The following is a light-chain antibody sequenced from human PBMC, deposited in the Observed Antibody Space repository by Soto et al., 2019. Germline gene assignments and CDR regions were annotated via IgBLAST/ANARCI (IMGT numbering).Light chain of an antibody. CDR2: GAS. V-gene: IGKV3-15*01. CDR3: QQYNNSPRP. CDR1: QSVSSN. Sequence: EIVMTQAPATLSVSPGERATLSCRASQSVSSNLAWYQQKPGQAPMLLIYGASPRATGIPARFSGSGSGTEFTLPISSLQSEDFAVYYCQQYNNSPRPFGQGTKVDIK. J-gene: IGKJ1*01.